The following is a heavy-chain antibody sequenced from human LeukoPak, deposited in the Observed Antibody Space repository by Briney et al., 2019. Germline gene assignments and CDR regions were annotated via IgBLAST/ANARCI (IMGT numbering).Heavy chain of an antibody. CDR1: GFSFSEYY. CDR2: ISSGSSYT. Sequence: GGSLRLSCAASGFSFSEYYMSWIRQAPGKGLEWVSCISSGSSYTNYTDSVKGRFTISRDNAKRSLYLQMNSLTAEDTAVYYCAREIAGIAAAHDAFDIWGQGTMVTVSS. V-gene: IGHV3-11*05. CDR3: AREIAGIAAAHDAFDI. J-gene: IGHJ3*02. D-gene: IGHD6-13*01.